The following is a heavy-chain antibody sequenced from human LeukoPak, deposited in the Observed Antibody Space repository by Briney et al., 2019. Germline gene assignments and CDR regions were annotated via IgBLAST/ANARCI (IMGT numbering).Heavy chain of an antibody. CDR2: IIPIFGTA. CDR3: ARDGGAAAGTGYFDY. V-gene: IGHV1-69*13. J-gene: IGHJ4*02. CDR1: GGTFSSYA. Sequence: ASVKVSCKASGGTFSSYAISWVRQAPGQGLEWMGGIIPIFGTANYAQKFQGRVTITADESTSTAYMELSSLRSEDTAVYYCARDGGAAAGTGYFDYWGQGTLVTVSS. D-gene: IGHD6-13*01.